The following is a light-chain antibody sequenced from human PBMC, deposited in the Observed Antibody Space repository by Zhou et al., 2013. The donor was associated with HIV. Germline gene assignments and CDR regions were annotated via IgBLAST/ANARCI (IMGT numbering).Light chain of an antibody. Sequence: ETVMTQSPATLSVSPGERATLSCRASQSVSSNLAWYQQKPGQAPRLLIYGASTRATGIPARFSGSGSGTEFTLTISSLQSEDVAVYYCQQYNNWPPLTFGGGTKVEIK. V-gene: IGKV3-15*01. CDR1: QSVSSN. CDR3: QQYNNWPPLT. CDR2: GAS. J-gene: IGKJ4*01.